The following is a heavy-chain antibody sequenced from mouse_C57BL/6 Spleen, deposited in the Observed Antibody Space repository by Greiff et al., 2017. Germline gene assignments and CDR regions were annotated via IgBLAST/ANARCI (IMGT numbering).Heavy chain of an antibody. Sequence: QVQLQQPGAELVRPGTSVKLSCKASGYTFTSYWMHWVKQRPGQGLEWIGVIDPSDSYTNYNQKFKGKATLTVDTSSSTAYMQLSSLTSEDSAVYYCARDDDENYFDDWGQGTTLTVAS. V-gene: IGHV1-59*01. D-gene: IGHD2-4*01. CDR1: GYTFTSYW. J-gene: IGHJ2*01. CDR3: ARDDDENYFDD. CDR2: IDPSDSYT.